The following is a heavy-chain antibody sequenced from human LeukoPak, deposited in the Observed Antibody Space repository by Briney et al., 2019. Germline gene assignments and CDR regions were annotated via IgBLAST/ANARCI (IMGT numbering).Heavy chain of an antibody. CDR1: GYTXTSYY. D-gene: IGHD6-13*01. V-gene: IGHV1-46*01. Sequence: GASVKVSCKASGYTXTSYYMHWVRQAPGQGLEWMGIINPSGGSTSYAQKFQGRVTMTRDTSTSTVYMELSSLRSEDTAVYYCAREIAAAGPWFDPWGQGTLVTVSS. CDR3: AREIAAAGPWFDP. CDR2: INPSGGST. J-gene: IGHJ5*02.